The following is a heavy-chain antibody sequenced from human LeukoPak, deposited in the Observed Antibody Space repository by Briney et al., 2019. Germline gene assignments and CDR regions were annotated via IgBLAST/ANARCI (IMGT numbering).Heavy chain of an antibody. D-gene: IGHD1-26*01. Sequence: PSETRSLTCTVSGGSISSGGYYWSWIRQHPGKGLEWIGYIYYSGSTYYNPSLKSRVTISVDTSKSQFSLKLSSVTAADTAEYYCASALALGRVGYFDYWGEGTLVTVSS. CDR2: IYYSGST. CDR1: GGSISSGGYY. CDR3: ASALALGRVGYFDY. V-gene: IGHV4-31*03. J-gene: IGHJ4*02.